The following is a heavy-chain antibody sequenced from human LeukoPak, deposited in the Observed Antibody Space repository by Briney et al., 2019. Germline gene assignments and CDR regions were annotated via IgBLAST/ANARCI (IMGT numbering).Heavy chain of an antibody. CDR3: ARGRQLSLWFGELFAYYFDY. D-gene: IGHD3-10*01. J-gene: IGHJ4*02. V-gene: IGHV3-23*01. Sequence: GGTLRLSCAASGFTFSSYGMSWVRQAPGKGLEWVSAISGSGGSTYYADSVKGRFTISRDNSKNTLYLQMNSLRAEDTAVYYCARGRQLSLWFGELFAYYFDYWGQGTLVTVSS. CDR1: GFTFSSYG. CDR2: ISGSGGST.